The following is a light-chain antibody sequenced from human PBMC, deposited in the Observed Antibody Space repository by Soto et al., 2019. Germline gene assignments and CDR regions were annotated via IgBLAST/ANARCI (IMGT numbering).Light chain of an antibody. CDR3: SSYTSTSTRV. CDR2: EVS. Sequence: SALTPPAFVSGSPGQSITISCTGTSSDVGGYNYVSWYQHPPGKAPKLMISEVSNRPSGVSNRFSGSKSGNTASLTISGLQAEDEADYYCSSYTSTSTRVFGTGTKVTVL. V-gene: IGLV2-14*01. CDR1: SSDVGGYNY. J-gene: IGLJ1*01.